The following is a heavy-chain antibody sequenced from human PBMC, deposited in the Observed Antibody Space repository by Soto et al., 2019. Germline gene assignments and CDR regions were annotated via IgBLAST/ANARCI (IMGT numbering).Heavy chain of an antibody. CDR3: ARDGGFLADTPHYYYGMDV. J-gene: IGHJ6*02. D-gene: IGHD2-15*01. CDR1: GFTFSDYY. Sequence: GGSLRLSCAASGFTFSDYYMSWIRQAPGKGLEWVSYISSSGSTIYYADSVKGRFTISRDNAKNSLYLQMNSLRAEDTAVYYCARDGGFLADTPHYYYGMDVWGQGTTVTVSS. CDR2: ISSSGSTI. V-gene: IGHV3-11*01.